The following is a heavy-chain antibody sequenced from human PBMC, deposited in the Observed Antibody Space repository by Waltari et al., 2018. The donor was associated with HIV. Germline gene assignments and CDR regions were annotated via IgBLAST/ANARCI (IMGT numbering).Heavy chain of an antibody. J-gene: IGHJ4*02. D-gene: IGHD6-13*01. CDR3: ARAAAGRVLDY. CDR1: VDYISIYY. CDR2: TYPLGNT. V-gene: IGHV4-59*01. Sequence: QVQLQESGPGLVKPAETPPHTGTVAVDYISIYYWTWIRQPPGKGLEWIGYTYPLGNTDYNPSLKSRVAISVDTSQSQFSLKLSPVTAADTAVYYCARAAAGRVLDYWGQGILVTVSS.